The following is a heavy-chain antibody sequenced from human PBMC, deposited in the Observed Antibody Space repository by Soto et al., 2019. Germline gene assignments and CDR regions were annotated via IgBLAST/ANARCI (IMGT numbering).Heavy chain of an antibody. CDR1: GGSFSGYY. D-gene: IGHD3-22*01. CDR3: ARGPYYDSSGYYYGAFDY. J-gene: IGHJ4*02. Sequence: QVQLQQWGAGLLKPSETLSLTCAVYGGSFSGYYWSWIRQPPGKGLEWIGEINHSGSTNYNPSLKSRVTISVDTSKNQFSLKLSSVTAADTAVYYCARGPYYDSSGYYYGAFDYWGQGTLVTVSS. V-gene: IGHV4-34*01. CDR2: INHSGST.